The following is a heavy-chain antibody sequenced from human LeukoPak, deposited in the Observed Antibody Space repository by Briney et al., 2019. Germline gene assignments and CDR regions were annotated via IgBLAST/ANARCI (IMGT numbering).Heavy chain of an antibody. CDR1: GGSISSGGYY. D-gene: IGHD6-6*01. V-gene: IGHV4-30-2*01. Sequence: SETLSLTCTVSGGSISSGGYYWSWIRQPPGKGLEWIGYIYYSGSTYYNPSLKSRVTISVDRSKNQFSLKLSSVTAADTAVYYCARGRAVEYSSSLGPFDYWGQGTLVTVSS. CDR3: ARGRAVEYSSSLGPFDY. J-gene: IGHJ4*02. CDR2: IYYSGST.